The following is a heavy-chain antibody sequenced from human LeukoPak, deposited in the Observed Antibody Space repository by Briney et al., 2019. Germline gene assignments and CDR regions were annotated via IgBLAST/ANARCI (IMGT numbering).Heavy chain of an antibody. D-gene: IGHD5-18*01. J-gene: IGHJ4*02. V-gene: IGHV3-30*18. CDR1: GFTFSSYG. CDR2: ISYDGSNK. CDR3: AKEGAMGLFDY. Sequence: PGGSLRLSCAASGFTFSSYGMHWVRQAPGKGLEWVAVISYDGSNKYYADSVKGRFTISRDNSKNTLYLQMNSLRAEDTAVYYCAKEGAMGLFDYWGQGTLVTVSS.